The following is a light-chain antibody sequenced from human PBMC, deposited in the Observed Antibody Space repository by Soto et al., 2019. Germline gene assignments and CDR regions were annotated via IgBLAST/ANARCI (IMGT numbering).Light chain of an antibody. CDR3: TSYAGDNNYL. V-gene: IGLV1-40*01. CDR1: SSNIGAGYD. CDR2: GNS. Sequence: QSVLTQPPSVSGAPGQRVTISCTGSSSNIGAGYDVHWYQQLPGTAPKLLIYGNSNRPSGVPDRFSGSKSGTSASLAITGLQAEDEADYYCTSYAGDNNYLFGTGTKLTVL. J-gene: IGLJ1*01.